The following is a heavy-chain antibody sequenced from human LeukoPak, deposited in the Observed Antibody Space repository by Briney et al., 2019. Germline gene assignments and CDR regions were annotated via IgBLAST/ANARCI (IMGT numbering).Heavy chain of an antibody. J-gene: IGHJ4*02. CDR3: ARDRVFEYCSSTSCYGLDY. Sequence: SVKVSCKASGGTFSSYAISWVRQAPGQGLEWMGRIIPIFGTANYAQKFQGRVTITTDESTSTAYMELSSLRSEDTAVYYCARDRVFEYCSSTSCYGLDYWGQGTLVTVSS. D-gene: IGHD2-2*01. CDR2: IIPIFGTA. CDR1: GGTFSSYA. V-gene: IGHV1-69*05.